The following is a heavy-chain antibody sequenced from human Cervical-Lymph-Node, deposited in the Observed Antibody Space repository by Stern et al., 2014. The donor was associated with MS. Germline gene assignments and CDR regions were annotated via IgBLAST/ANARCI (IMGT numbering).Heavy chain of an antibody. CDR3: AAHYYDILTGYYNLDY. J-gene: IGHJ4*02. D-gene: IGHD3-9*01. CDR1: GGAFTSGTYY. CDR2: VSNTGGT. Sequence: QVQLQESGPGLVKPSQTLSLTCTVSGGAFTSGTYYWSWIRQPAGKGLEWVGHVSNTGGTDYNPSLKSRVILSVHTSKNQFSLPLNSVTAADTAVYYCAAHYYDILTGYYNLDYWGQGTLVTVSS. V-gene: IGHV4-61*02.